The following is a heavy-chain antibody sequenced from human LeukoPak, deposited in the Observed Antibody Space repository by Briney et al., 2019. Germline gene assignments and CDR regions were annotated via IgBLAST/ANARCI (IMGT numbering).Heavy chain of an antibody. D-gene: IGHD6-13*01. CDR3: ARRSQAAAGRGIDY. V-gene: IGHV4-39*01. CDR1: GGSISSSSYY. CDR2: MSNSGST. J-gene: IGHJ4*02. Sequence: SETLSLTCTVSGGSISSSSYYWGWLRQSPGKELEWIGTMSNSGSTYYNPSLKSRVTISGDTAKNQFCLKLSSVTAADTAVYYRARRSQAAAGRGIDYWGQGTLVTVSS.